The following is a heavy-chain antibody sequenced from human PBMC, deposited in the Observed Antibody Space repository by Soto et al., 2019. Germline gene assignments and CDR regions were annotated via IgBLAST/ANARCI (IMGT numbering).Heavy chain of an antibody. CDR1: GFSFDDFV. V-gene: IGHV3-9*01. Sequence: EVQLVESGGGLVQPGRSLRLSCVASGFSFDDFVMNWVRQRPGKGLEWVSSVSWNSGAKLYADSVKGRFAISRDSAKKSVYLPMNSLRPDDTAFYYCAKGVATAVPALDYWGQGALVTVSS. D-gene: IGHD2-21*02. CDR2: VSWNSGAK. J-gene: IGHJ4*02. CDR3: AKGVATAVPALDY.